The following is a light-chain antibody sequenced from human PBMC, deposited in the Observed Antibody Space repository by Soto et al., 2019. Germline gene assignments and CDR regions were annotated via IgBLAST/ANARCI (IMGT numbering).Light chain of an antibody. J-gene: IGKJ1*01. CDR2: KAS. V-gene: IGKV1-5*03. CDR1: QSISSW. Sequence: DIQMTQSPSTLSASVGDRVTITCRASQSISSWLAWYQQKPGKAPKLLIYKASSFESGVTSRFSGSGSGTEFTLTISSLLPDDFATYYCQQYNSYSTFGQGTKVEIK. CDR3: QQYNSYST.